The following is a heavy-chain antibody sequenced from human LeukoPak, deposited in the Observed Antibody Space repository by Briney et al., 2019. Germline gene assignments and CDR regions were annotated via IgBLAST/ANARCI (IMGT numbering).Heavy chain of an antibody. Sequence: GGSLRLSCAASGFTFSHYGMSWVRQAPGKGLEWVSAISGSGYSTYYADSVKGRFTISRDNSKNTLYLQMNSLRAEDTAVYYCAKDFRGVTSDWGQGTLVTVSS. CDR3: AKDFRGVTSD. D-gene: IGHD3-10*01. CDR2: ISGSGYST. CDR1: GFTFSHYG. J-gene: IGHJ4*02. V-gene: IGHV3-23*01.